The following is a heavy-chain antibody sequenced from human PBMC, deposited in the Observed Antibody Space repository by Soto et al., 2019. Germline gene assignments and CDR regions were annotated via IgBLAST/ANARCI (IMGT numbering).Heavy chain of an antibody. CDR1: GYTFTGYY. J-gene: IGHJ4*02. CDR2: INPNSVVT. Sequence: QVQLVQSGAEVKKPGASVNVSCKASGYTFTGYYMHCVRQAPGQGLDWMVWINPNSVVTKYPQKFQGRVTMTRDTSITTVYTSLTGLESDDTAVYYCARDLATGGGSAGFDYWGQGTLVAVSS. D-gene: IGHD2-15*01. V-gene: IGHV1-2*02. CDR3: ARDLATGGGSAGFDY.